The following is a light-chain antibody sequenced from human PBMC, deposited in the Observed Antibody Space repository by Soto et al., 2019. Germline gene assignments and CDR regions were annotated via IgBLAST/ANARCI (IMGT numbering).Light chain of an antibody. CDR3: QSYDSSLSGVV. J-gene: IGLJ2*01. V-gene: IGLV1-40*01. Sequence: QSVLTQPPSVSGAPGQRVTISCTGSSSNIGAGYDVHWYQQLPGTAPKLLIYYNNNRPSGVPDRFSSSKSGTSASLAITGLQAEDEADYYCQSYDSSLSGVVFGGGTKLTVL. CDR1: SSNIGAGYD. CDR2: YNN.